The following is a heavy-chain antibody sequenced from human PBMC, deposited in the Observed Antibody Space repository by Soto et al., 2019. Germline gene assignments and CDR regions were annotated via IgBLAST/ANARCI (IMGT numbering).Heavy chain of an antibody. D-gene: IGHD6-6*01. Sequence: QTLSLTCVISGDSVSTNSAAWNWIRQSPSRGLEWLGRTYYRSKWYNDYAVSVESRIIINPDTSKNQFSLQLNSVTPEDTAVYYCERDGSSCFEHWGQGTLVTDPS. J-gene: IGHJ4*02. CDR3: ERDGSSCFEH. V-gene: IGHV6-1*01. CDR1: GDSVSTNSAA. CDR2: TYYRSKWYN.